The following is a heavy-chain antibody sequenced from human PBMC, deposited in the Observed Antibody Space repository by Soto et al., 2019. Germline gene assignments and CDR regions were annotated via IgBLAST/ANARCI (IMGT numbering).Heavy chain of an antibody. D-gene: IGHD2-15*01. Sequence: GASVKVSCKASGYTFTSYGISWVRQAPGQGLEWMGWISAYNGNTNYAQKLQGRVTMATDTSTSTAYMELRSLRSDDTAVYYCATEGYCSGGSCYSYDYWGQGTLVTVSS. CDR1: GYTFTSYG. V-gene: IGHV1-18*01. CDR2: ISAYNGNT. CDR3: ATEGYCSGGSCYSYDY. J-gene: IGHJ4*02.